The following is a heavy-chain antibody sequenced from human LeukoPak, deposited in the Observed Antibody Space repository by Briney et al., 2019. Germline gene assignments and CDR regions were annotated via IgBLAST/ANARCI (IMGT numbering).Heavy chain of an antibody. CDR3: ARDPRALWFGERGSWFDP. V-gene: IGHV4-30-2*01. J-gene: IGHJ5*02. Sequence: PSQTLSLTCAVSTGSISSGGYSWSWIRQPPGKGLELIGYIFHSGSTYYNPSLKSRVTISVDRSKNQFSLKLGSVTAADTAVYYCARDPRALWFGERGSWFDPWGQGTLVTVSS. CDR1: TGSISSGGYS. CDR2: IFHSGST. D-gene: IGHD3-10*01.